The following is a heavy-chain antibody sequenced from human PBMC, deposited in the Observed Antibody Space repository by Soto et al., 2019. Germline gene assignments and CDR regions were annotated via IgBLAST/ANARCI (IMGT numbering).Heavy chain of an antibody. CDR2: IWYDGSNK. CDR3: ARVNDFWSGHFDY. CDR1: GFTFSSYG. Sequence: GGSLRLSCAASGFTFSSYGMHWVRQAPGKGLEWVAVIWYDGSNKYYADSVKGRFTISRDNSKNTLYLQMNSLRAEDTAVYYCARVNDFWSGHFDYWGPGTLVTVSS. V-gene: IGHV3-33*01. J-gene: IGHJ4*02. D-gene: IGHD3-3*01.